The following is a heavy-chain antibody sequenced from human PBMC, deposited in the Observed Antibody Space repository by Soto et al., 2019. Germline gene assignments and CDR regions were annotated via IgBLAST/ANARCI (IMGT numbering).Heavy chain of an antibody. CDR2: ISPSSGYI. V-gene: IGHV3-21*01. CDR3: VRHLPAKVAPGAGGASSWFDP. D-gene: IGHD6-13*01. J-gene: IGHJ5*02. CDR1: GFTFSSCS. Sequence: GGSLRLSCAASGFTFSSCSMNWVRQAPGKGLEWVSSISPSSGYIYYADSVKGRFTISRDNAKNSLYLQMNSLTAEDTAVYYCVRHLPAKVAPGAGGASSWFDPWGLGTLVTVSS.